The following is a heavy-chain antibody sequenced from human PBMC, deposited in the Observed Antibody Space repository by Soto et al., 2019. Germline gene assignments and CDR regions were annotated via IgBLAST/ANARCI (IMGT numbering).Heavy chain of an antibody. CDR2: INHSGST. D-gene: IGHD6-6*01. CDR3: ARVGAARPRFVWFDP. V-gene: IGHV4-34*01. CDR1: GGSFSGYY. Sequence: SETLSLTCAVYGGSFSGYYWSWIRQPPGKGLEWIGEINHSGSTNYNPSLKSRVTISVDTSKNQFSLKLSSVTAADTAVYYCARVGAARPRFVWFDPWGQGTLVTVSS. J-gene: IGHJ5*02.